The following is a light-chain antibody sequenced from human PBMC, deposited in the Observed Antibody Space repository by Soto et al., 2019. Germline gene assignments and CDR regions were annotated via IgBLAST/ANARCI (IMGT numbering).Light chain of an antibody. J-gene: IGLJ3*02. Sequence: QSALTQPASVSGSAGQSITISCSGTMRDVGAYNLVSWYQPHPGTAPKLIIYEFRNRPYGISARFSGSMSGNTASLTISGLPPEDEGDYYCSADTARSTLVFGGGTKLTVL. CDR1: MRDVGAYNL. V-gene: IGLV2-14*01. CDR2: EFR. CDR3: SADTARSTLV.